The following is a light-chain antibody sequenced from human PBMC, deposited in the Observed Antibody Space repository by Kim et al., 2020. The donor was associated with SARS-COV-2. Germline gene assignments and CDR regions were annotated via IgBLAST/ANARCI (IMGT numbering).Light chain of an antibody. CDR1: KLGDKY. Sequence: SYELTQPPSVSVSPGQTASITFSGDKLGDKYTCWYQQKPGQSPVVVIYQDNKRPSGIPERFSGSNSGNTATLTISGTQAMDEADYYCQARDSSIVVFGGGTQLTDL. CDR3: QARDSSIVV. CDR2: QDN. J-gene: IGLJ2*01. V-gene: IGLV3-1*01.